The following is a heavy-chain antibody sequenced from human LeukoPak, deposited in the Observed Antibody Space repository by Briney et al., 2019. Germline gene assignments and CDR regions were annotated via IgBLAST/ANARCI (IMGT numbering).Heavy chain of an antibody. CDR3: ASLELLYYYYMDV. V-gene: IGHV3-21*01. Sequence: GGSLRLSCAASGFTFSSYSMNWVRQAPGKGLEWVSSISGSSSYIYYADSVKGRFTISRDNAKNSLYLQMNSLRAEDTAVYYCASLELLYYYYMDVWGKGTTVTVSS. D-gene: IGHD2-15*01. CDR1: GFTFSSYS. CDR2: ISGSSSYI. J-gene: IGHJ6*03.